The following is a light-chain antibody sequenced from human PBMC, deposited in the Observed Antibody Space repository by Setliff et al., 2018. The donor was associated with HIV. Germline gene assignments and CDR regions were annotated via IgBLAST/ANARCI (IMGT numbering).Light chain of an antibody. CDR3: SSYTSTSTVI. Sequence: LTQPASVSGSPGQSITISCTGTGGDVGGYNYVSWYQQHPGKAPKLMIYDVSSRPSGVSNRFSGSKFGNTASLTISGLQAEDEADYYCSSYTSTSTVIFGGGTKVTVL. CDR2: DVS. V-gene: IGLV2-14*03. CDR1: GGDVGGYNY. J-gene: IGLJ2*01.